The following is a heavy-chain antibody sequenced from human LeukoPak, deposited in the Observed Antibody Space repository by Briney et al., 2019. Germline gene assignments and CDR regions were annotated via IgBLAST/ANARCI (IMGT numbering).Heavy chain of an antibody. V-gene: IGHV1-46*01. CDR2: INPSGGST. Sequence: ASVTVSFKASGYTFTIYYMHWVRQAPGQGLEWMGIINPSGGSTSYAQKSQGRVTMTRDTSTSTVYMELSSLRSEDTAVYYCARLSPPAAGTQNFDYWGQGTLVTVSS. CDR1: GYTFTIYY. J-gene: IGHJ4*02. CDR3: ARLSPPAAGTQNFDY. D-gene: IGHD6-13*01.